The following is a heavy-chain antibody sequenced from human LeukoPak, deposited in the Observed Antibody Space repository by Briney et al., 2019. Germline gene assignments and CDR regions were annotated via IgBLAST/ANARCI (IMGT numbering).Heavy chain of an antibody. CDR1: GFTFRSYG. CDR3: ASLPLNMYHSYGYY. D-gene: IGHD5-18*01. CDR2: ISYDGSNK. Sequence: GGSLRLSCAASGFTFRSYGMHWVRQARGKGLEWVSVISYDGSNKYYAYSVKGRFTISRDNSKNTLYLQMHSLRAEDTAVYYCASLPLNMYHSYGYYWGQGTLVTFSS. V-gene: IGHV3-30*03. J-gene: IGHJ4*02.